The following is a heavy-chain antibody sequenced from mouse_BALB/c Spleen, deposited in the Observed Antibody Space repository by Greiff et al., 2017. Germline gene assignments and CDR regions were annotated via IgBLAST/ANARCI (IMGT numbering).Heavy chain of an antibody. J-gene: IGHJ3*01. CDR3: ARDATATIAY. CDR1: GFTFSSFG. CDR2: ISSGSSTI. Sequence: DVHLVESGGGLVQPGGSRKLSCAASGFTFSSFGMHWVRQAPEKGLEWVAYISSGSSTIYYADTVKGRFTISRDNPKNTLFLQMTSLRSEDTAMYYCARDATATIAYWGQGTLVTVSA. V-gene: IGHV5-17*02. D-gene: IGHD1-2*01.